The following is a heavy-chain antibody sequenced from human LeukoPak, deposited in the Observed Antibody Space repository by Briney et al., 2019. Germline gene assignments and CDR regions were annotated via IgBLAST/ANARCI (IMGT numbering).Heavy chain of an antibody. J-gene: IGHJ6*03. D-gene: IGHD1-14*01. Sequence: SETLSLTCTVSGGSISSSSYYWGWIRQPPGKGLEWIGSIYYSGSTNYNPSLKSRVTISVDTSKNQFSLKLSSVTAADTAVYYCARGAVTDGYYYYYMDVWGKGTTVTVSS. CDR2: IYYSGST. CDR1: GGSISSSSYY. V-gene: IGHV4-39*07. CDR3: ARGAVTDGYYYYYMDV.